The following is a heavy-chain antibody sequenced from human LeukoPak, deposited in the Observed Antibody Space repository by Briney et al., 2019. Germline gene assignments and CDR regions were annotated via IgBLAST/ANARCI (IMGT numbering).Heavy chain of an antibody. V-gene: IGHV3-7*01. CDR1: GFTFSSYW. CDR2: IKQDGSEK. Sequence: PGGSLRLSCAASGFTFSSYWMSWVRQAPGKGLEWVANIKQDGSEKYYVDSVKGRFTISRDNAKNSLYLQMNSLRAEDTAVYYCARGLTIFGVYYFDYWGQGTLVTVSS. J-gene: IGHJ4*02. D-gene: IGHD3-3*01. CDR3: ARGLTIFGVYYFDY.